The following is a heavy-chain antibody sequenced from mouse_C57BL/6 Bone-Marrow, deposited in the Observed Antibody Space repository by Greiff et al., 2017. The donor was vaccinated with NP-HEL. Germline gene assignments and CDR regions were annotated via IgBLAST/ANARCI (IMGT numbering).Heavy chain of an antibody. D-gene: IGHD2-1*01. V-gene: IGHV14-4*01. CDR1: GFNIKDDY. J-gene: IGHJ3*01. CDR2: IDPENGDT. CDR3: TTLYYKAWFAY. Sequence: EVQLQQSGAELVRPGASVKLSCTASGFNIKDDYMHWVKQRPEQGLESIGWIDPENGDTEYASKFQGKATITADTSSNTAYLQLSSLTSEDTAVYYCTTLYYKAWFAYWGQGTLVTVSA.